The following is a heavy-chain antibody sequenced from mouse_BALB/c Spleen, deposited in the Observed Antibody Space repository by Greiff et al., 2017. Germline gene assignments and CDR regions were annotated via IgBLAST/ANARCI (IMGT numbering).Heavy chain of an antibody. CDR2: IYPGNGDT. V-gene: IGHV1-12*01. Sequence: LQQPGAELVKPGASVKMSCKASGYTFTSYNMHWVKQTPGQGLEWIGAIYPGNGDTSYNQKFKGKATLTADTSSNTAYLQLSSLTSEDTAVYYCARGGLLRSFDYWGQGTTLTVSS. CDR3: ARGGLLRSFDY. CDR1: GYTFTSYN. D-gene: IGHD2-3*01. J-gene: IGHJ2*01.